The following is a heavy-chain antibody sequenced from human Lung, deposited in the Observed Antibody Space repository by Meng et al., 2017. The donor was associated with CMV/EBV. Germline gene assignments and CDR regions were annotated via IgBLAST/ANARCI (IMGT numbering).Heavy chain of an antibody. J-gene: IGHJ6*02. V-gene: IGHV3-30*02. CDR1: GITVSSYG. CDR3: AKVDSDTLMVPYYYYPMDV. Sequence: GGSLRLXCAASGITVSSYGIHWVRQASGKGLEWVAFIRYDGTNKHYADSVTGRFSVSRDNSRNMVYLQMNSLSAEDTAVYHCAKVDSDTLMVPYYYYPMDVWGQGXTVTVSS. D-gene: IGHD5-18*01. CDR2: IRYDGTNK.